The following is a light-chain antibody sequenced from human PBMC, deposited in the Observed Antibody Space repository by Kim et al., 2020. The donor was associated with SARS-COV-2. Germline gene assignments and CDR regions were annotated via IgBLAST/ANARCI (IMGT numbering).Light chain of an antibody. Sequence: DIKLTQSPSSLSASVGDTVTITCRASQTVSTSLNWFQQTPGKAPKLLVSAATDLKRDVASRFSGSESGTDFTLTITNLQPEDFATYFCQQHYGFPWTFGQGTKVDIK. CDR2: AAT. J-gene: IGKJ1*01. CDR3: QQHYGFPWT. CDR1: QTVSTS. V-gene: IGKV1-39*01.